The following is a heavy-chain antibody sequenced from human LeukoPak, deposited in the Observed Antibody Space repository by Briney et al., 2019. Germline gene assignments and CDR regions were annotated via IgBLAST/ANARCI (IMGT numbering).Heavy chain of an antibody. Sequence: ASVKVSCKASGYNFTGYYMHWVRQAPGQGLEWMGWINPNSGGTNYAQKFQGRVTMTRDTSISTAYMELSRLRSDDTAVYYCARVEGYCSSTSCYNYYNGMDVWGQGTTVTVSS. CDR1: GYNFTGYY. J-gene: IGHJ6*02. V-gene: IGHV1-2*02. D-gene: IGHD2-2*02. CDR2: INPNSGGT. CDR3: ARVEGYCSSTSCYNYYNGMDV.